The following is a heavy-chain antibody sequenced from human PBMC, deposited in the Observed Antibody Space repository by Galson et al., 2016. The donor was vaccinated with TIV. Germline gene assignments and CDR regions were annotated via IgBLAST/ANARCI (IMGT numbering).Heavy chain of an antibody. CDR2: IYSSGTT. V-gene: IGHV4-61*02. J-gene: IGHJ3*02. CDR1: GDSISSSIYF. Sequence: TLSLTCSVSGDSISSSIYFWSWIRQPAGKGLEWIGRIYSSGTTNYNPSLKGRVAISVDTSRNQFSLKQSSVTAADTAVYYCARASSSGWDNGDDAFDKWGQGTMVTVSS. CDR3: ARASSSGWDNGDDAFDK. D-gene: IGHD6-19*01.